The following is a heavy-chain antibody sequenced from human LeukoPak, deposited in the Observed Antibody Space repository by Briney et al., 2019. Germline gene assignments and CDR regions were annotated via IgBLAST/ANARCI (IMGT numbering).Heavy chain of an antibody. J-gene: IGHJ3*02. CDR3: ARVKLSTVVSFQAFDI. CDR2: ISSSGSTI. CDR1: GFTFSDYY. V-gene: IGHV3-11*04. D-gene: IGHD4-23*01. Sequence: PGGSLRLSCAASGFTFSDYYMSWIRQAPGKGLEWVSYISSSGSTIYYADSVKGRFTISRDNAKNSLYLQMNSLRAEDTAVYYCARVKLSTVVSFQAFDIWGQGTMVTVSS.